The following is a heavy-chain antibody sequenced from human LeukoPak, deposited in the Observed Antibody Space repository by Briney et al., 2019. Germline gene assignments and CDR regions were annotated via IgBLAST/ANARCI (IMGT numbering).Heavy chain of an antibody. J-gene: IGHJ4*02. D-gene: IGHD3-10*01. Sequence: GGSLRLSCAASGFTVRNNYMSWVRQAPGKGLEWVSVIYSGGSTYYADSVKGRFTISRDNSKNTLYLQMNSLRAEDTAVYFCATGERIVRGDGVDYWGQGTLVTVSS. CDR2: IYSGGST. CDR3: ATGERIVRGDGVDY. CDR1: GFTVRNNY. V-gene: IGHV3-66*01.